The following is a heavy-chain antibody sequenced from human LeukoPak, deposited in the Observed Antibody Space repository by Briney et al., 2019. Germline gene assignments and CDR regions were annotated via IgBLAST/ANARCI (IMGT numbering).Heavy chain of an antibody. J-gene: IGHJ4*02. Sequence: GGSLRLSCAASGFTFSSYGMHWVRQAPGKGLEWVAVIWHDGSNKYYADSVKGRFTISRDNSKNTLYLQMNSLRAEDTAVYYCARERKPQQLAIFDHWGQGTLVTVSS. CDR2: IWHDGSNK. V-gene: IGHV3-33*01. D-gene: IGHD6-13*01. CDR1: GFTFSSYG. CDR3: ARERKPQQLAIFDH.